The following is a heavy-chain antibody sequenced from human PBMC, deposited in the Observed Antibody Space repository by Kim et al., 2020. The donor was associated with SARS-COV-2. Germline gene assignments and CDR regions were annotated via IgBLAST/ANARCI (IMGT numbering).Heavy chain of an antibody. CDR3: TTEVAARGVFDY. CDR1: GFTFSNAW. J-gene: IGHJ4*02. D-gene: IGHD6-6*01. Sequence: GGSLRLSCAASGFTFSNAWMSWVRQAPGKGLEWVGRIKSKTDGGTTDYAAPVKGRFTISRDDSKNTLYLQMNSLKTEDTAVYYCTTEVAARGVFDYWGQGTLVTVSS. V-gene: IGHV3-15*01. CDR2: IKSKTDGGTT.